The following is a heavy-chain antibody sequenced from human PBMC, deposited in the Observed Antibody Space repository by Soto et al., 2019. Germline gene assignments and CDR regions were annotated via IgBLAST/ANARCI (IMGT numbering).Heavy chain of an antibody. D-gene: IGHD6-13*01. CDR2: ISYDGSNK. V-gene: IGHV3-30*18. CDR1: GFTFSSYG. Sequence: PGGSLRLSCAASGFTFSSYGMHWVRQAPGKGLEWVAVISYDGSNKYYADSVKGRFTISRDNSKNTLYLQMNSLRAEDTAVYYCAKDLLAAAGIFDYWGQGTLVTVSS. CDR3: AKDLLAAAGIFDY. J-gene: IGHJ4*02.